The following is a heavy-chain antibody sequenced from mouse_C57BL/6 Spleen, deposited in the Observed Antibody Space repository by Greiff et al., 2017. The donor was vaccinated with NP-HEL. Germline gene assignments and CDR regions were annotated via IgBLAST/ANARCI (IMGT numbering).Heavy chain of an antibody. D-gene: IGHD1-1*01. Sequence: VQLQQSGAELVRPGASVTLSCKASGYTFTDYEMHWVKQTPVHGLEWIGAIDPETGGTAYNQKFQGKAILTADKSSSTAYMELRSLTSEDSAVYYCTRGDYYGSSPFAYWGQGTLVTVSA. CDR2: IDPETGGT. CDR3: TRGDYYGSSPFAY. J-gene: IGHJ3*01. CDR1: GYTFTDYE. V-gene: IGHV1-15*01.